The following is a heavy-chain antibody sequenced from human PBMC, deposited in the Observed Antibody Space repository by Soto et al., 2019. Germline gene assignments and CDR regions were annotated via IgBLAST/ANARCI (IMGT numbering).Heavy chain of an antibody. D-gene: IGHD6-19*01. CDR2: IIPTFGTS. Sequence: QVQLEQSGAEVRKPGSSVKVSCKASGGTFSSSAINWLRQAPGQGPEWMGGIIPTFGTSNYIPKLRGRVTITADTSTNTASLEVSSLTSEDPAMYYCARSETAGHKGFDIWGQGTMVTVSA. CDR3: ARSETAGHKGFDI. V-gene: IGHV1-69*06. CDR1: GGTFSSSA. J-gene: IGHJ3*02.